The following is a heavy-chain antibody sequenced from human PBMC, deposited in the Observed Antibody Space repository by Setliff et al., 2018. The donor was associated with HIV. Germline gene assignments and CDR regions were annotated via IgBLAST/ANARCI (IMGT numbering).Heavy chain of an antibody. V-gene: IGHV1-8*03. D-gene: IGHD2-2*01. CDR2: MNPNSGNT. CDR1: GYIFTNYD. Sequence: ASVKVSCKTSGYIFTNYDINWVRQATGQGLEWMGWMNPNSGNTAYAQKFQGRVTITRDTSASTAYMELSSLRSEDTAVYYCARAAGVPAVHTPFRYYYYMDVWGKGTTVTVSS. J-gene: IGHJ6*03. CDR3: ARAAGVPAVHTPFRYYYYMDV.